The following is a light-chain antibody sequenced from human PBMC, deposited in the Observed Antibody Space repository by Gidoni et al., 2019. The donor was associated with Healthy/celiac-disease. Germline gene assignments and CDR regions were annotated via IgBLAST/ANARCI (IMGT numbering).Light chain of an antibody. J-gene: IGKJ3*01. CDR1: QGISSA. V-gene: IGKV1-13*02. CDR3: QQCNSCGFT. Sequence: AIQLTQSPSSLSASVGDRVTITCRASQGISSALAWYQQKPGKAPKLLIYDASSWESGVPSRFSGSGSGTDFTLTISSLQPEDFATYYCQQCNSCGFTFGPGTKVDIK. CDR2: DAS.